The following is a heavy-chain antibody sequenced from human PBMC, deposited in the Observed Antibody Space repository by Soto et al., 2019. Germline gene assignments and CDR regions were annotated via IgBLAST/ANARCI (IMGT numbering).Heavy chain of an antibody. J-gene: IGHJ4*02. D-gene: IGHD3-3*01. CDR1: GFTFSSYA. CDR2: ISGSGGST. Sequence: EVQLLESGGGLVQPGGSLRLSCAASGFTFSSYAMSWVRQAPGKGLEWVSAISGSGGSTYYADSVKGRFTISRDNSKNTLYLQMNSLRAEDTAVYYCAKVSYDFSSGYYRYFDYWGQGTLVTVSS. V-gene: IGHV3-23*01. CDR3: AKVSYDFSSGYYRYFDY.